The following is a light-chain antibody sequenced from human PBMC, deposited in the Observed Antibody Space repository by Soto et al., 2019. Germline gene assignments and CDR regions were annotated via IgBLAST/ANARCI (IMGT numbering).Light chain of an antibody. CDR1: SSNIGSNS. J-gene: IGLJ1*01. V-gene: IGLV1-44*01. Sequence: QSVLTQPPSASGTPGQRVTISCSGSSSNIGSNSVNWYQQLPGTAPKLLIYSNDRRPSGVPDRFSGSKSGTSASLAISGLQSEDEADYYSAAWDDSLNGDVFGTGTKLTVL. CDR3: AAWDDSLNGDV. CDR2: SND.